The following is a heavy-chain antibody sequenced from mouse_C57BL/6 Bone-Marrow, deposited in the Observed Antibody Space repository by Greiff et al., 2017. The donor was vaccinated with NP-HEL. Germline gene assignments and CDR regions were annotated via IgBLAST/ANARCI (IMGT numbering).Heavy chain of an antibody. D-gene: IGHD1-1*01. Sequence: QVQLKESGPELVKPGASVKISCKASGYAFSSSWMNWVKQRPGKGLEWIGRIYPGDGDTNYNGKFKGKATLTADKSSSTAYMQLSSLTSEDSAVYFCARWTTVVATDWGQGTTLTVSS. CDR2: IYPGDGDT. V-gene: IGHV1-82*01. CDR3: ARWTTVVATD. CDR1: GYAFSSSW. J-gene: IGHJ2*01.